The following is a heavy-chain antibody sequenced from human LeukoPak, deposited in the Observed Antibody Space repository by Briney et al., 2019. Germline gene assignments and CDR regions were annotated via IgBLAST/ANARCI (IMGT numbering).Heavy chain of an antibody. CDR1: GYTFTSYD. J-gene: IGHJ3*02. CDR3: ARGSVLRFLEWLLPLGAFDI. Sequence: ASVKVSCKASGYTFTSYDINWVRQATGQGLEWMGWMNPNSGNTDYAQKFQGRVTMTRNTSISTAYMELSSLRSEDTAVYYCARGSVLRFLEWLLPLGAFDIWGQGTMVTVSS. CDR2: MNPNSGNT. V-gene: IGHV1-8*01. D-gene: IGHD3-3*01.